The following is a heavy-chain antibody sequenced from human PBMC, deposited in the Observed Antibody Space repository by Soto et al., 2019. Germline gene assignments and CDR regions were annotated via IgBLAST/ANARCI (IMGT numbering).Heavy chain of an antibody. CDR1: GFSVNSNR. V-gene: IGHV3-53*04. Sequence: EVQLVESGGGLVQPGGSLRLSCTVSGFSVNSNRLGWVRQAPAKGLEWASVISSGGNTDYADSVRGRFTISRDSSRNTVYLYMYSLRPEDTAVYYCARVQADSIGWHHFDYWGRGPLVTVS. D-gene: IGHD6-19*01. CDR2: ISSGGNT. J-gene: IGHJ4*02. CDR3: ARVQADSIGWHHFDY.